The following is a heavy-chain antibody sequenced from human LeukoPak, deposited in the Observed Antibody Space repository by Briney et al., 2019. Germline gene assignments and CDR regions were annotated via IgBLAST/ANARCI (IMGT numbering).Heavy chain of an antibody. D-gene: IGHD2-2*01. CDR3: ARSGFCTSYSCYRESDGLDF. V-gene: IGHV1-18*01. Sequence: GASVKVSCKAAGYNFISYGVSWVRQAPGQGLEWMGWVSGYNGNTNYAQKMEYRVIMTTDPATSPDYMELRDLRSGDPAVYYCARSGFCTSYSCYRESDGLDFWGQGTMDTVSS. J-gene: IGHJ3*01. CDR1: GYNFISYG. CDR2: VSGYNGNT.